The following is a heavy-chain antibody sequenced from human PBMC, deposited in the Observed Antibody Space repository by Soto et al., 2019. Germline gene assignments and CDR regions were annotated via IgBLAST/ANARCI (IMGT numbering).Heavy chain of an antibody. CDR2: FYRGGRR. D-gene: IGHD2-21*01. Sequence: EVQMVESGGGLIQPGGSLKLSCAVSGFGVTESETYVSWIRQAPGKGLEWVAAFYRGGRRNYAASVKGRFVISRDKSENSVFLQLNLVRVEDTAVYYCAREVVVGATAKFGRWGQGTMVIVSP. J-gene: IGHJ4*02. V-gene: IGHV3-53*03. CDR3: AREVVVGATAKFGR. CDR1: GFGVTESETY.